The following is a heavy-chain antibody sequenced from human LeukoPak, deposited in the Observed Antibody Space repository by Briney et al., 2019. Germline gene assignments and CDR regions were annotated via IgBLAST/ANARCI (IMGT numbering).Heavy chain of an antibody. CDR2: ISSSSSYI. Sequence: GGSLRLSCAASGFTFSSYSMSWVRQAPGKGLEWVSSISSSSSYIYYADSVKGRFTISRDTAKNSLYLQMSRLRAEDTAVCYCARDNRSPRRPAAGTSQDYWDQGALVTVSS. D-gene: IGHD6-13*01. V-gene: IGHV3-21*01. CDR3: ARDNRSPRRPAAGTSQDY. J-gene: IGHJ4*02. CDR1: GFTFSSYS.